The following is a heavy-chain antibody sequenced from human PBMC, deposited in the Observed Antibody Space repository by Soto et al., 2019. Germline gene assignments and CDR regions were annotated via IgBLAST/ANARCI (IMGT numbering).Heavy chain of an antibody. V-gene: IGHV4-39*01. Sequence: SETLSLTCTVSGGSISSSSYYWGWIRQPPGKGLEWIGSIYYSGSTYYNPSLKSRVTISVDTSKNPFSLKLSSVTAADTAVYYCARQRLRGQWLGSYDYFDYWGQGTLVTVSS. D-gene: IGHD6-19*01. J-gene: IGHJ4*02. CDR2: IYYSGST. CDR1: GGSISSSSYY. CDR3: ARQRLRGQWLGSYDYFDY.